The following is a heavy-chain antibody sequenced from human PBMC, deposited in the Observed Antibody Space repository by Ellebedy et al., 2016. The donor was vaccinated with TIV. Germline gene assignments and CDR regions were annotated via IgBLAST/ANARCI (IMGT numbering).Heavy chain of an antibody. CDR1: GFTFSDHY. D-gene: IGHD3-10*01. J-gene: IGHJ4*02. V-gene: IGHV3-72*01. CDR3: ARDWQTSGSGSYHIDS. CDR2: IRNKANSHTT. Sequence: GESLKISCAASGFTFSDHYMDWVRQAPGKGLEWVGRIRNKANSHTTEYAASVKGRFTISRDDSKSSLFLQRNNLRAEDTAVYYCARDWQTSGSGSYHIDSWGQGTLVTVSS.